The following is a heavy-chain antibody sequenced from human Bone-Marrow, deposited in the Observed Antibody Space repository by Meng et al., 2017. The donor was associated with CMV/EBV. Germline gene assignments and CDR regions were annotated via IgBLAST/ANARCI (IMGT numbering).Heavy chain of an antibody. J-gene: IGHJ3*02. CDR2: IYYSGST. Sequence: SETLSLTCAVYGGSFSGYYWSWIRQPPGKGLEWIGSIYYSGSTYYNPSLKSRVTISVDTSKNQFSLKLSSVTAADTAVYYCARHIRIQLWFGIGAFDIWGQGTMVTGSS. V-gene: IGHV4-34*01. CDR3: ARHIRIQLWFGIGAFDI. CDR1: GGSFSGYY. D-gene: IGHD5-18*01.